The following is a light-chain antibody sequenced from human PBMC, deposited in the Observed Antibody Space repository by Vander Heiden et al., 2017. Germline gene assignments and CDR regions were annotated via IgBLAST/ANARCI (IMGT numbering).Light chain of an antibody. CDR2: DVS. CDR3: SSYTRISTVL. V-gene: IGLV2-14*01. Sequence: QSALTQPASVSGSPGQSITISCTGTANDVGAFNFVSWYQQQTGNAPKLMIYDVSNRPSGVSNRFSGSKSGNTASLTISGLQPEDEADYYCSSYTRISTVLFGGGTKLTVL. J-gene: IGLJ2*01. CDR1: ANDVGAFNF.